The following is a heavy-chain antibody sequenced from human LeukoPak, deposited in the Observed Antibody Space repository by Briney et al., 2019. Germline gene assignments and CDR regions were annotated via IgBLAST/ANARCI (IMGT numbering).Heavy chain of an antibody. CDR3: VGRYWYYDFGW. J-gene: IGHJ4*02. CDR1: GFTFSSYS. CDR2: ISSTSSPT. Sequence: PGGSLRLSCAASGFTFSSYSMNWVRQAPGKGLEWVSYISSTSSPTYYADSVRGRFTISRDNAKNSLYLQMNSLRAEDTAVYYCVGRYWYYDFGWWGQGTLVTVSS. D-gene: IGHD3-3*01. V-gene: IGHV3-48*01.